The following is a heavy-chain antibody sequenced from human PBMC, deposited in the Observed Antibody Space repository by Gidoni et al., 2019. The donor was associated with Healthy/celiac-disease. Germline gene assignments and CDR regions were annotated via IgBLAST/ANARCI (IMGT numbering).Heavy chain of an antibody. D-gene: IGHD3-16*02. V-gene: IGHV4-31*03. CDR2: IYYSGST. CDR1: GGSLSRGGYY. CDR3: ARGPLGAFGGVIAL. J-gene: IGHJ4*02. Sequence: QVQLQESGPGLVKPSQTLSLTCTVSGGSLSRGGYYWRWIRQHPGKGLDWIGYIYYSGSTYYNPSLKSRVTISVDTSKNQFSLKLSSVTAADTAVYYCARGPLGAFGGVIALWGQGTLVTVSS.